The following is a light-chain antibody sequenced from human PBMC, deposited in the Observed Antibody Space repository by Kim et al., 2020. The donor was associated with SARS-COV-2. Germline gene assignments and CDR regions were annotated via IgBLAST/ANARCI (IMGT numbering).Light chain of an antibody. J-gene: IGKJ4*01. CDR1: QNIGRY. CDR2: EVF. V-gene: IGKV3-11*01. Sequence: SPWDRAILSCRASQNIGRYLAWSQQRPGQAPRLLIYEVFNRAAGVPARFSGNGSETDFTLTITSLEPDDFAVYYCHHRANWPALTFGGGTKVDIK. CDR3: HHRANWPALT.